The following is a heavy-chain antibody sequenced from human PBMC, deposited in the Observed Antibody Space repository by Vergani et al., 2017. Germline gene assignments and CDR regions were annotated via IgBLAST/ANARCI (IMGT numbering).Heavy chain of an antibody. CDR2: IYPGDSDT. Sequence: EVQLVPSGAEVKTPGESLKISCKGSGYSFTSYWIGWVRQMPGKGLEWMGIIYPGDSDTRYSPSFQGQVTISADKSISTAYLQWSSLKASDTAMYYCARLEGVYSNAYYYYGMDVWGQGTTVTVSS. CDR3: ARLEGVYSNAYYYYGMDV. J-gene: IGHJ6*02. CDR1: GYSFTSYW. D-gene: IGHD4-11*01. V-gene: IGHV5-51*01.